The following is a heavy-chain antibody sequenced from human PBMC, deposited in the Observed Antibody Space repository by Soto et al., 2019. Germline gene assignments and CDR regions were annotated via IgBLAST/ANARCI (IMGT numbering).Heavy chain of an antibody. D-gene: IGHD3-22*01. J-gene: IGHJ2*01. CDR2: IYPGDSDT. V-gene: IGHV5-51*01. Sequence: GESLKISCRASGYSFPNYWIAWVRQMPGQGLEWMGFIYPGDSDTRYSPSFQGQVTISADKSISTAYLQWSSLKASDTAMYYCARLGYYDSSGSDRYWYFDLWGRGTLVTVSS. CDR1: GYSFPNYW. CDR3: ARLGYYDSSGSDRYWYFDL.